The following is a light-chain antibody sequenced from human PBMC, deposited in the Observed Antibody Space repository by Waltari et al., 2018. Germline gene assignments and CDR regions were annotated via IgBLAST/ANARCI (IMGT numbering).Light chain of an antibody. CDR3: QSADSSGTNVV. V-gene: IGLV3-25*03. Sequence: SYELTQPPSVSVSPGQTARITCSGDALPKQHAYWYQQKPGQAPVLVIYKDSERPSGIRGRFSGSSSGTTVTLTISGVQAEDEADYYCQSADSSGTNVVFGGGTKLTVL. J-gene: IGLJ2*01. CDR2: KDS. CDR1: ALPKQH.